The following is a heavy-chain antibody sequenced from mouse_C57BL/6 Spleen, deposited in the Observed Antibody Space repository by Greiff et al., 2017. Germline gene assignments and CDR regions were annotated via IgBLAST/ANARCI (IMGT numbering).Heavy chain of an antibody. D-gene: IGHD1-1*01. J-gene: IGHJ4*01. CDR3: ASITTVVAPYAMDY. CDR1: GFTFSSYG. Sequence: EVKVVESGGDLVKPGGSLKLSCAASGFTFSSYGMSWVRQTPDKRLEWVATISSGGSYTYYPDSVKGRFTISRDNAKHTLYLQMSSLKSEDTAMYYCASITTVVAPYAMDYWGQGTSVTVSS. CDR2: ISSGGSYT. V-gene: IGHV5-6*01.